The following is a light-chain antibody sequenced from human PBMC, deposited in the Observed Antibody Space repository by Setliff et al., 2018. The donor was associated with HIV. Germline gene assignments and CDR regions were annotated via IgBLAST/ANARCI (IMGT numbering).Light chain of an antibody. Sequence: QSVLTQPASVSGSPGQSITISCTGTSSDVGSYNSVSWFQQHPGKAPKLMIYEVSDRPSGVSNRFSGSNSGNTASLTISGLQAEDEADYYCSSYTSSGYVFGTGTKGTV. V-gene: IGLV2-14*01. J-gene: IGLJ1*01. CDR3: SSYTSSGYV. CDR1: SSDVGSYNS. CDR2: EVS.